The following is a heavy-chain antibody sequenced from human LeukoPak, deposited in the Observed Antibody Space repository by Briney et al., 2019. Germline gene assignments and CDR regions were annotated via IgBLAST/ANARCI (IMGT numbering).Heavy chain of an antibody. CDR3: ARSSSGWLPQYYYYMDV. CDR1: GDSVSSNSAA. CDR2: TYYRSKWYN. V-gene: IGHV6-1*01. D-gene: IGHD6-19*01. Sequence: SQTLSHTCAISGDSVSSNSAAWNWIRQSPSRGLEWLGRTYYRSKWYNDYAVSVKSRITINPDTSKNQFSLQLNSVTPEDTAVYYCARSSSGWLPQYYYYMDVWGKGTTVTISS. J-gene: IGHJ6*03.